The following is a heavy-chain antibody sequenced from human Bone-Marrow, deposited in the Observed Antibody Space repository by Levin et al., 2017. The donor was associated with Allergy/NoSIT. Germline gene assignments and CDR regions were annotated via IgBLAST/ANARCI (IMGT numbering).Heavy chain of an antibody. CDR2: INAHSGAT. CDR1: GYIFTDYP. J-gene: IGHJ6*02. Sequence: EASVKVSCNASGYIFTDYPLHWVRQAPGQGLEWMGRINAHSGATNYARNLQGRVTMTRDTSIRTAYMELSRRRSDDTAVYYCARDVGRDLKGFYGLDVWGQGTTVTFSS. V-gene: IGHV1-2*02. CDR3: ARDVGRDLKGFYGLDV.